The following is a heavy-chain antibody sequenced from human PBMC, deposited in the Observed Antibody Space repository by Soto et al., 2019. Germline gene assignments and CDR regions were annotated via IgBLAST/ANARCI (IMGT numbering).Heavy chain of an antibody. CDR2: IDPSGGST. V-gene: IGHV1-46*01. Sequence: ASVKVSCKASGFTFSAYYIYWVRQAPGQGLEWIGIIDPSGGSTSYAQKFQGRVSMTRDTSTSTVYMDLSSLRSEDTAVYYCARDLTGGPTYYDFWSGYSPVDYWGLGTLVTVSS. J-gene: IGHJ4*02. CDR3: ARDLTGGPTYYDFWSGYSPVDY. D-gene: IGHD3-3*01. CDR1: GFTFSAYY.